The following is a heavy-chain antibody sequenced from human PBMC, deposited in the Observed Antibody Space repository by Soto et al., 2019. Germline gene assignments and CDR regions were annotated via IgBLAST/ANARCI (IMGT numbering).Heavy chain of an antibody. J-gene: IGHJ6*03. D-gene: IGHD6-6*01. Sequence: PSETLSLTCAVYGGSFSGYYWSWIRQPPGKGLEWIGEINHSGSTNYNPSLKSRVTISVDTSKNQFSLKLSSVTAADTAVYYCARGGIAARPYYYYYMDVWGKGTTVAVSS. V-gene: IGHV4-34*01. CDR1: GGSFSGYY. CDR2: INHSGST. CDR3: ARGGIAARPYYYYYMDV.